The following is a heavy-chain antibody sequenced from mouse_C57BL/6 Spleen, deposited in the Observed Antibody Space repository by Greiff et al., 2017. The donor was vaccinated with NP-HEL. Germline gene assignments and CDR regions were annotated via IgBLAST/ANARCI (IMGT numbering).Heavy chain of an antibody. V-gene: IGHV1-50*01. Sequence: QVQLQQPGAELVKPGASVKLSCKASGYTFTSYWMQWVKQRPGQGLEWIGEIDPSDSYTNYNQKFKGKATLTVDTSSSTAYMQLSSLTSEDSAVYYCARFGGYYVENFDYWGKGTTLTVSS. CDR1: GYTFTSYW. CDR2: IDPSDSYT. D-gene: IGHD2-3*01. J-gene: IGHJ2*01. CDR3: ARFGGYYVENFDY.